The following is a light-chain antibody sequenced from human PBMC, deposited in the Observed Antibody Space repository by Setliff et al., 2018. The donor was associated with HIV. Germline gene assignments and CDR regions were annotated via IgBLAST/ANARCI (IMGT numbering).Light chain of an antibody. CDR2: EVN. V-gene: IGLV2-14*02. J-gene: IGLJ1*01. CDR3: SSYTNTITLYV. CDR1: SGDIGSCNL. Sequence: QSALAQPASVSGSPGQSITISCTGTSGDIGSCNLVSWYQQHPGRAPKLIIYEVNKRPSEVSARFSASKSGNTASLTISELQADDEADYYCSSYTNTITLYVFGSGTKVTVL.